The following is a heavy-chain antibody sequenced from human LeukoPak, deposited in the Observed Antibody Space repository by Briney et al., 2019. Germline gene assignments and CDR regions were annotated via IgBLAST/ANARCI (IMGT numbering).Heavy chain of an antibody. V-gene: IGHV3-9*01. CDR3: ASTTPPLYDFWSGYYSAFDI. Sequence: GGSLRLSCAASGFTVSSNYMSWVRQAPGKGLEWVSGISWNSGSIGYADSVKGRFTISRDNAKNSLYLQMNSLRAEDTALYYCASTTPPLYDFWSGYYSAFDIWGQGTMVTVSS. J-gene: IGHJ3*02. CDR1: GFTVSSNY. CDR2: ISWNSGSI. D-gene: IGHD3-3*01.